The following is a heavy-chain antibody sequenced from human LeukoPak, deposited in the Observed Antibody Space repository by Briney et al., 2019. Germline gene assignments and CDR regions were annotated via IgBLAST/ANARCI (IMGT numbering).Heavy chain of an antibody. CDR3: AREYSSSSGRAFDI. V-gene: IGHV3-23*01. J-gene: IGHJ3*02. CDR2: ISGSGGST. D-gene: IGHD6-6*01. Sequence: QPGGSLRLSCAASGFTFSSYAMSWVRQAPGKGLEWVSAISGSGGSTYYADSVKGRFTISRDNAKNSLYLQMNSLRAEDTAVYYCAREYSSSSGRAFDIWGQGTMVTVSS. CDR1: GFTFSSYA.